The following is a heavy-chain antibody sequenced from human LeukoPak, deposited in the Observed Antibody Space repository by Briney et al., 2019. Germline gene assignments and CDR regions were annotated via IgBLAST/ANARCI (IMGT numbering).Heavy chain of an antibody. J-gene: IGHJ4*02. CDR3: TLRYSSGWYAY. D-gene: IGHD6-13*01. V-gene: IGHV3-53*01. Sequence: GGSLRLSCAASGFPVGSNYMSWVRQAPGKGLEWVSVIYSDASTYYADSVKGRFTISRDNSKNTLYLQMNSLRAEDTAVYYCTLRYSSGWYAYWGQGTLVTVSS. CDR2: IYSDAST. CDR1: GFPVGSNY.